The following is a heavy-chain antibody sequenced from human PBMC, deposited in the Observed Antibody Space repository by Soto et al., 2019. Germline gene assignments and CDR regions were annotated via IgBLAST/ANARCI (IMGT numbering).Heavy chain of an antibody. CDR3: VNAYNWNRRGAFDI. D-gene: IGHD1-20*01. CDR2: ISSSSSTI. CDR1: GFTFSSYS. V-gene: IGHV3-48*01. Sequence: GSLRLSCAASGFTFSSYSMNWVRQAPGKGLEWVSYISSSSSTIYYADSVKGRFTISRDNAKNSLYLQMNSLRAEDTAVYYCVNAYNWNRRGAFDIWGQGTMVTVSS. J-gene: IGHJ3*02.